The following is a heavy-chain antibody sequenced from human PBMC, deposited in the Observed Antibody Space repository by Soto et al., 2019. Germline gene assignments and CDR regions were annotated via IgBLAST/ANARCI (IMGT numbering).Heavy chain of an antibody. Sequence: QVQLVESGGDVVQPGRSLRLSCAASGFTLSNNAMHWVRQAPGKGLEWVAVISRDGNTKFYADSVQGRFAISKDSSENTLYLQMNSLRLEDPAVYFCGRELATGKWGQGTLVTVSS. CDR1: GFTLSNNA. CDR2: ISRDGNTK. V-gene: IGHV3-30*09. CDR3: GRELATGK. J-gene: IGHJ4*02.